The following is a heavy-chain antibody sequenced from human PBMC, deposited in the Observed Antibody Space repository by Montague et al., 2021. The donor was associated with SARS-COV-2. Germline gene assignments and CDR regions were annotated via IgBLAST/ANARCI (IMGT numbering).Heavy chain of an antibody. D-gene: IGHD7-27*01. Sequence: QSGEEVKKPGESLKISCKGSGYTFSNNWIAWVRQKPGKGLEWLGVIFPADSDSKVSPSFQGQVSISVDKSINTAYLQWDGLEASDTAIFYCARSPNWGSPLDFWGQGTLITVSS. V-gene: IGHV5-51*01. CDR2: IFPADSDS. CDR3: ARSPNWGSPLDF. J-gene: IGHJ4*02. CDR1: GYTFSNNW.